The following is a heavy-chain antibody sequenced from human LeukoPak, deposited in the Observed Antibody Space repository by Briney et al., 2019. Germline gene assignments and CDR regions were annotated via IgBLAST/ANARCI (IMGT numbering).Heavy chain of an antibody. CDR2: IIPRLDIA. CDR3: AREWYDILAGYQGFQLDY. CDR1: GGTFSIYA. V-gene: IGHV1-69*04. D-gene: IGHD3-9*01. J-gene: IGHJ4*02. Sequence: ASVKVSCKASGGTFSIYAISWGRQAPGQGLEWGGSIIPRLDIANSAQRFQGRVTITADKSTRTAYMELSSLRSDDTAVYYCAREWYDILAGYQGFQLDYWGQGSLVTVSS.